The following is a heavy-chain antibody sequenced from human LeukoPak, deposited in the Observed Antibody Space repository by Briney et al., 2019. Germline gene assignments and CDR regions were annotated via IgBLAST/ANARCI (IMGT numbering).Heavy chain of an antibody. V-gene: IGHV1-24*01. Sequence: ASVKVSCKVSGYTLTELSMHWVRQAPGKGLEWMGGFDPEDGETIYAQKFQGRVTMTEDTSTDTAYMELSSLRSEDTAVYYCATGLAVVVPAAPTPGAFDIWGQGTMVTVSS. J-gene: IGHJ3*02. CDR1: GYTLTELS. CDR2: FDPEDGET. D-gene: IGHD2-2*01. CDR3: ATGLAVVVPAAPTPGAFDI.